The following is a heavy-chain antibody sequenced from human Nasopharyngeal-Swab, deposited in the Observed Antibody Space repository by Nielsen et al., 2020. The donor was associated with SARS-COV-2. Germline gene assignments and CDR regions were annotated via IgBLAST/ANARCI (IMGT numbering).Heavy chain of an antibody. D-gene: IGHD3-3*01. CDR1: GGTFSSYA. Sequence: SVKVSCKASGGTFSSYAISWVRQAPGQGLEWMGGIIPIFGTANYAQKFQGRVTITADKSTSTAYMELNSLRSEDTAVYYCARGDFWSGFQRGGNYYGMDVWGQGTTVTVSS. CDR3: ARGDFWSGFQRGGNYYGMDV. V-gene: IGHV1-69*06. J-gene: IGHJ6*02. CDR2: IIPIFGTA.